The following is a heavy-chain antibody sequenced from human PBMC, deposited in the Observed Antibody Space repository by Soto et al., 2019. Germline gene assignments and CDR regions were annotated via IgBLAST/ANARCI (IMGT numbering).Heavy chain of an antibody. Sequence: QVQLVQSGAEVXXPGASVKVSCKASGYTFTSYGISWVRQAPGQGLEWMGWISAYNGNTKYAQKLQGRGTMTTDTSSRTAYMELRSRRPHVTAAYKRAILSPPADFWGQGPLFTSSP. CDR1: GYTFTSYG. V-gene: IGHV1-18*01. CDR2: ISAYNGNT. CDR3: AILSPPADF. J-gene: IGHJ4*02.